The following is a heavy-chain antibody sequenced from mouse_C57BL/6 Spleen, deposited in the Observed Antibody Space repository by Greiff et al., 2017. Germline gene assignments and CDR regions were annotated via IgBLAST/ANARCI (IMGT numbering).Heavy chain of an antibody. CDR1: GYTFTSDW. CDR3: ARSRYSFYAMDY. Sequence: QVQLQQSGAELAKPGASVKLSCKASGYTFTSDWLHWVKRRPGQGLEWIGYINPSSGYTKYNQKFKDKATLTADKSSSTAYMQLSSLTYEDSAVYYCARSRYSFYAMDYWGQGTSVTVSS. CDR2: INPSSGYT. V-gene: IGHV1-7*01. J-gene: IGHJ4*01. D-gene: IGHD2-12*01.